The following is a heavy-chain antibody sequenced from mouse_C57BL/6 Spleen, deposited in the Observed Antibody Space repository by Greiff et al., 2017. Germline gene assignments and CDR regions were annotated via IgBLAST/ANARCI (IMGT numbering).Heavy chain of an antibody. Sequence: EVQVVESGGGLVQPKGSLKLSCAASGFTFNTYAMHWVRQAPGKGLEWVARIRSKSSNYATYYADSVKDRFTISRDDSQSMLYLQMNNLKTEDTAMYYCVREGYDGYYLNYYAMDYWGQGTSVTVSS. CDR1: GFTFNTYA. V-gene: IGHV10-3*01. D-gene: IGHD2-3*01. CDR2: IRSKSSNYAT. J-gene: IGHJ4*01. CDR3: VREGYDGYYLNYYAMDY.